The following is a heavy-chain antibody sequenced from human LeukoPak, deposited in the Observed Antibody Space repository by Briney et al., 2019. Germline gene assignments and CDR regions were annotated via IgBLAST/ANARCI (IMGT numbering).Heavy chain of an antibody. CDR2: ISSSGDTT. CDR3: AKRTGGIAATGTAGFDI. J-gene: IGHJ3*02. V-gene: IGHV3-23*01. Sequence: GGSLRLSCAASGFTFSSYAMSWVRQAPGKGLGWVSAISSSGDTTYYADSVKGRFSVSRDNSKNTLYLQMNSLRAEDTAVYYCAKRTGGIAATGTAGFDIWGQGTMVTVSS. D-gene: IGHD6-13*01. CDR1: GFTFSSYA.